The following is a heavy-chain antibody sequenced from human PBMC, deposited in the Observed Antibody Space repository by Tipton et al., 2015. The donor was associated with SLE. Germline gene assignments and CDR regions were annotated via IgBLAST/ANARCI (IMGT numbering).Heavy chain of an antibody. Sequence: TLSLTCAVSGFSINTGYYWSWIRQPPGKGLEWIGYIYYSGSTNYNPSLKSRVTISVDTSKNQFSLKLSSVTAADTAVYYCARVPAVYYYYMDVWGKGTTVTVSS. CDR2: IYYSGST. V-gene: IGHV4-61*01. CDR3: ARVPAVYYYYMDV. J-gene: IGHJ6*03. CDR1: GFSINTGYY. D-gene: IGHD2-2*01.